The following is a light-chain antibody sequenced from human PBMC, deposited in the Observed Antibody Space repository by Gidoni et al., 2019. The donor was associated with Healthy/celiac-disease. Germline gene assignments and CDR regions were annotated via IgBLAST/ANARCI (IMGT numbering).Light chain of an antibody. V-gene: IGKV3-15*01. CDR3: QQYNNWPPELT. CDR1: QSVSSN. CDR2: GAS. Sequence: EIVLTQSPATLSVSPGERATLSCRASQSVSSNLAWYQQKPGQAPRLLSYGASTRATGIPARFSGSGSGTEFTLTISSLQSEDFAVYSCQQYNNWPPELTFGGGTKVEIK. J-gene: IGKJ4*01.